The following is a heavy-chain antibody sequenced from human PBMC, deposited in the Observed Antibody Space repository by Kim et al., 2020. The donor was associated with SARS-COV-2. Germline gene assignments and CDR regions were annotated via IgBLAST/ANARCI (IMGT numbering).Heavy chain of an antibody. Sequence: GGSLRLSCAASGLTFSNYGMTWVRRAPGKGLEWVSAISGSGGTTNYADSVKGRFTISRDNSKNTLYLQMNSLRAEDTAVYYCAKMVWGTSRYSDYWGQGTLVTVSS. CDR1: GLTFSNYG. CDR2: ISGSGGTT. J-gene: IGHJ4*02. D-gene: IGHD3-16*02. CDR3: AKMVWGTSRYSDY. V-gene: IGHV3-23*01.